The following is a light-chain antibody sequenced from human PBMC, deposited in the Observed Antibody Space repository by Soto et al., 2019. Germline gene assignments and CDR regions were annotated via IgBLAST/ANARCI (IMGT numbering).Light chain of an antibody. V-gene: IGKV1-5*03. Sequence: DIQMTQSPSTLSASVGDRVTITCRASRSISTWLAWYQQKPGKAPKLLISKASSLEGGVPSRFSGSGSGTEFTLTISGLQPDDFATYYCQQYNIFSWTFGQGTKVEIK. CDR2: KAS. CDR3: QQYNIFSWT. J-gene: IGKJ1*01. CDR1: RSISTW.